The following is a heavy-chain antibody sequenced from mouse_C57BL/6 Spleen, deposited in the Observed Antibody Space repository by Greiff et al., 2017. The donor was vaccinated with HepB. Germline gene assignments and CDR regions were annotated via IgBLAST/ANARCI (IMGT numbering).Heavy chain of an antibody. CDR2: IWTGGGT. Sequence: VQGVESGPGLVAPSQSLSITCTVSGFSLTSYAISWVRQPPGKGLEWLGVIWTGGGTNYNSALKSRLSISKDNSKSQVFLKMNSLQTDDTARYYCATNYGSSSAWFAYWGQGTLVTVSA. V-gene: IGHV2-9-1*01. CDR1: GFSLTSYA. D-gene: IGHD1-1*01. CDR3: ATNYGSSSAWFAY. J-gene: IGHJ3*01.